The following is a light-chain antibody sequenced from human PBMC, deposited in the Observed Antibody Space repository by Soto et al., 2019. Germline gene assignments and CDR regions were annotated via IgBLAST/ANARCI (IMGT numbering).Light chain of an antibody. J-gene: IGLJ2*01. CDR1: SGHSSYA. CDR3: QTWGSGIVV. CDR2: LNSDGSH. Sequence: QPVLTQSPSASASLGASVKLTCTLSSGHSSYAIAWHQQQPEKGPRYLMKLNSDGSHSKGDGIPARFSGSSSGAERYLTISSLQSEDEADYYCQTWGSGIVVFGGRTKLTVL. V-gene: IGLV4-69*01.